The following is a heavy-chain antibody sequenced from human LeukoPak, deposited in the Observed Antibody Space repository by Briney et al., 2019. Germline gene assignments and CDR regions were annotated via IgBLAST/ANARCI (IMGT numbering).Heavy chain of an antibody. CDR2: ISDRSGYT. J-gene: IGHJ5*01. D-gene: IGHD2-2*02. CDR3: AMDLWARGETAAIGPFDS. Sequence: GGSLRLSCTTSGRNINSYMMNWIRQAPGKGLEWVSSISDRSGYTFYAESVRGRFTISRDNAKNSVSLHMTSLRAQDTAVYYCAMDLWARGETAAIGPFDSWGQGTLVIVSS. V-gene: IGHV3-21*01. CDR1: GRNINSYM.